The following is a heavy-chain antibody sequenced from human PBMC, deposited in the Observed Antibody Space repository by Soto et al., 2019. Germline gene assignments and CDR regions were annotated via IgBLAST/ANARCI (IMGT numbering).Heavy chain of an antibody. CDR1: GGGFTSYV. D-gene: IGHD3-16*01. CDR3: ALLATYMGEPRDFDF. V-gene: IGHV1-69*06. CDR2: IIPMFNSP. Sequence: QVQVVQSGAEVKKPGSSVKVSCKASGGGFTSYVITWMRQAPGQGLEWVGGIIPMFNSPKYAQKVQGRVTISADKSTNTAYMQLNSLRSEDTAIYYCALLATYMGEPRDFDFWGQGTLVTVSS. J-gene: IGHJ4*02.